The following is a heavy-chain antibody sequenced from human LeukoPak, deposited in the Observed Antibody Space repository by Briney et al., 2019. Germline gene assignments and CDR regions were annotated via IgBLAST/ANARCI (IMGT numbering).Heavy chain of an antibody. Sequence: GGSLRLSCAASGFTFSSYAMSWVRQAPGKGLEWVSAISGSGGSTYYADSVKGRFTISRDSSKNTLYLQMNSLRAEDTAVYYCAKDPTPYGDHPFDYWGQGTLVTVSS. J-gene: IGHJ4*02. CDR3: AKDPTPYGDHPFDY. D-gene: IGHD4-17*01. V-gene: IGHV3-23*01. CDR1: GFTFSSYA. CDR2: ISGSGGST.